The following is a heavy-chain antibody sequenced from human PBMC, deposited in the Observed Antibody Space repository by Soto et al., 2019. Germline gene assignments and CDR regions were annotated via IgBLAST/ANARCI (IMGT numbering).Heavy chain of an antibody. CDR1: GFTFSSYA. Sequence: EVHLLESGGGLVQPGGSLRLSCAASGFTFSSYAMNWVLQAPGKGLEWVSGISASGGSSYYTDSVKGRFTIFRDNSKNTLYLTMNSLRADDTAVYYCARDLLAGRGALLPYFQYWGQGTLVTVSS. D-gene: IGHD1-26*01. V-gene: IGHV3-23*01. J-gene: IGHJ1*01. CDR2: ISASGGSS. CDR3: ARDLLAGRGALLPYFQY.